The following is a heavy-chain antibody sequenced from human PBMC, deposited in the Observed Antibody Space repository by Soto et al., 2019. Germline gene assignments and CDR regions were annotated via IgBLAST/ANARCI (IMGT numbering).Heavy chain of an antibody. V-gene: IGHV3-23*01. CDR1: GFTFSSYA. CDR2: ISGSGGST. D-gene: IGHD2-2*01. CDR3: AKAFIGYCSSTSCNGMDV. Sequence: PVGPLSLSCAASGFTFSSYAMSWVSQTPGKGLEWVSAISGSGGSTYYADSVKGRFTISRDNSKNTLYLQMNSLRAEDTAVYYCAKAFIGYCSSTSCNGMDVWGQGTTVTVSS. J-gene: IGHJ6*02.